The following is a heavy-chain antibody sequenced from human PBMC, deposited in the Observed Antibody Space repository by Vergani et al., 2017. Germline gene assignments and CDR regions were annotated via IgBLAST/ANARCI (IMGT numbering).Heavy chain of an antibody. CDR2: ISWNSGAV. D-gene: IGHD4/OR15-4a*01. CDR3: AREGVPDAFDI. V-gene: IGHV3-9*01. CDR1: GITFWKFG. Sequence: EVDLVESGGGLAQPGGSLRLSCEASGITFWKFGMHWVRQGPGKGLEWVSGISWNSGAVDYADSVRGRFTISRDNAKTSLYLQMNSLRVEDTAVYYCAREGVPDAFDIWGQGTMVTVSS. J-gene: IGHJ3*02.